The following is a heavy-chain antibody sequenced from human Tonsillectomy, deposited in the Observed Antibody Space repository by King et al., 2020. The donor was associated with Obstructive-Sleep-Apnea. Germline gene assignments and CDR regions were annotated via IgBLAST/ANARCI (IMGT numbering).Heavy chain of an antibody. Sequence: VQLQESGPGLVKPSQTLSLTCNVSGGSITSGSHYWSWIRHHPGKGLEWVGYSHYSGRAHYNPSLNSRVTIAVDTSKNQFSLKLTSVTAADTAVYYCARDSCGGDCYPFGDAFDIWGQGTMVTVSS. D-gene: IGHD2-21*02. CDR1: GGSITSGSHY. V-gene: IGHV4-31*03. CDR3: ARDSCGGDCYPFGDAFDI. CDR2: SHYSGRA. J-gene: IGHJ3*02.